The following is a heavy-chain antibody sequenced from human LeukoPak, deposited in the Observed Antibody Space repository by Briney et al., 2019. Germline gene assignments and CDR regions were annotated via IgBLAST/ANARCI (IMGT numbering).Heavy chain of an antibody. Sequence: ASETLSLTCTVSGGSLSISFLSWVRPPPREGLEWRGYIYYSGSTNYNPSLKSRVTISVDTSKNQFSLKLSSVTAADTAVYYCARVKGYSYGLYYFDYWGQGTLVTVSS. D-gene: IGHD5-18*01. V-gene: IGHV4-59*01. J-gene: IGHJ4*02. CDR2: IYYSGST. CDR1: GGSLSISF. CDR3: ARVKGYSYGLYYFDY.